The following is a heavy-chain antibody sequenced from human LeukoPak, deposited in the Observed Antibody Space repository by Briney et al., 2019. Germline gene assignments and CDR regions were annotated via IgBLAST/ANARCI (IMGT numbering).Heavy chain of an antibody. J-gene: IGHJ4*02. CDR2: INAGNGNT. CDR3: ARGLYYYDSSGYQSYYFDY. D-gene: IGHD3-22*01. CDR1: GYTFTSYA. V-gene: IGHV1-3*03. Sequence: ASVKVSCKASGYTFTSYAMHWVRQAPGQRLERMGWINAGNGNTKYSQEFQGRVTITRDTSASTAYMELSSLRPEDMAVYYCARGLYYYDSSGYQSYYFDYWGQGTLVTVSS.